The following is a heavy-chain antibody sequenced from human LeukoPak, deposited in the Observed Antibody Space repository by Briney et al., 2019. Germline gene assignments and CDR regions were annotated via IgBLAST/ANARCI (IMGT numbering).Heavy chain of an antibody. J-gene: IGHJ5*02. CDR2: ISSSSSYI. D-gene: IGHD2-15*01. CDR3: ARAGCSGGPCYPSSWFDP. V-gene: IGHV3-21*01. Sequence: GGSLRLSFAASGVTFKSERRDVVRQAPGKGLEWVSSISSSSSYIYYADSVKGRFTTSRDKAKNSLYLQMNSLRAEDTAVYYCARAGCSGGPCYPSSWFDPWGEGTLVTVSS. CDR1: GVTFKSER.